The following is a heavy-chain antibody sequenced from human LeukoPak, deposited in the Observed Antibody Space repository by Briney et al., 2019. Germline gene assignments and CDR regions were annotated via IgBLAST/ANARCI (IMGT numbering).Heavy chain of an antibody. J-gene: IGHJ4*02. CDR1: GGSISSSSYY. V-gene: IGHV4-39*01. D-gene: IGHD6-19*01. CDR3: ARLGGWGGFDY. CDR2: IYYSGST. Sequence: PSETLSLTCTVSGGSISSSSYYWGWIRQPPGKGLEWIGSIYYSGSTYYNPSLKSRVTISVDTSKNQFSLKLSSVTAADTAVYYCARLGGWGGFDYWGQGTLVTVSS.